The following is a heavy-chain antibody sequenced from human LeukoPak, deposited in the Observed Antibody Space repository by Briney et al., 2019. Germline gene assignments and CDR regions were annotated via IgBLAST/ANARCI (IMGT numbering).Heavy chain of an antibody. CDR1: GYTFTSYA. J-gene: IGHJ3*02. D-gene: IGHD3-16*02. CDR2: ISAYNGNT. Sequence: ASVKVSCKASGYTFTSYAMHWVRQAPGQGLEWMGWISAYNGNTNYAQKLQGRVIMTTDTSTSTAYMELSSLRSEDTAVYYCAREAGYLNAFDIWGQGTMVTVSS. V-gene: IGHV1-18*01. CDR3: AREAGYLNAFDI.